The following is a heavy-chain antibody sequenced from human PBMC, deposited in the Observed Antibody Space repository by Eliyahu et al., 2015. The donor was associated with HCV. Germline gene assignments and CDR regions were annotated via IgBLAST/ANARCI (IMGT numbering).Heavy chain of an antibody. Sequence: SYAMHWVRQAPGKGLEWVAVISYDGSNKYYADSVKGRFTISRDNSKNTLYLQMNSLRAEDTAVYYCARDTLGYCSGGSCYSWGYWGQGTLVTVSS. CDR1: SYA. D-gene: IGHD2-15*01. CDR3: ARDTLGYCSGGSCYSWGY. J-gene: IGHJ4*02. V-gene: IGHV3-30-3*01. CDR2: ISYDGSNK.